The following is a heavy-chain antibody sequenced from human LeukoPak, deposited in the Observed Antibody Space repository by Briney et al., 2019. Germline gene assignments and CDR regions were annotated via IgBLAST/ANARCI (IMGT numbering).Heavy chain of an antibody. D-gene: IGHD1-7*01. J-gene: IGHJ6*02. CDR3: ARAGPYNWNYKKLGYYYYGMDV. Sequence: GGSLRLSCAASGFTFSSYGVHWVRQAPGKGLEWVAVISYDGSNKYYADSVKGRFTISRDNSKNTLYLQMNSLGAEDTAVYYCARAGPYNWNYKKLGYYYYGMDVWGQGTTVTVSS. CDR2: ISYDGSNK. V-gene: IGHV3-30*19. CDR1: GFTFSSYG.